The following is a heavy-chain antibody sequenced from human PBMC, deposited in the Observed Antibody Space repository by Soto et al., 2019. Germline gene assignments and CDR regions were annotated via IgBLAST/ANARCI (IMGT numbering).Heavy chain of an antibody. D-gene: IGHD6-13*01. CDR1: GYSFTSYW. CDR2: IDPSDSYT. J-gene: IGHJ5*02. CDR3: ARLQAAAGTSPPFDP. V-gene: IGHV5-10-1*03. Sequence: EVQLVQSGAEVKKPGESLRISCKGSGYSFTSYWISWVRQVPGKGLEWMGRIDPSDSYTNYSPSFQGHVTISADKSISTAYLQWSSLKASDTAMYYCARLQAAAGTSPPFDPWGQGTLVTVSS.